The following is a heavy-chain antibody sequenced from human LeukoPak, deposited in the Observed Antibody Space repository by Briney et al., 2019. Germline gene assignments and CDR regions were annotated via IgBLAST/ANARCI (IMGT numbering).Heavy chain of an antibody. J-gene: IGHJ4*02. CDR1: GGSISSYY. CDR3: AKHSAEFWTGLNLYFDS. V-gene: IGHV4-59*01. CDR2: IYYSGST. Sequence: SETLSLTCTVSGGSISSYYWSWIRQPPGKGLEWIGYIYYSGSTNYNPSLKSRVTISVDTSKNQFSLKLSSVTAADTAVYYCAKHSAEFWTGLNLYFDSWGRGTLVTVSS. D-gene: IGHD3/OR15-3a*01.